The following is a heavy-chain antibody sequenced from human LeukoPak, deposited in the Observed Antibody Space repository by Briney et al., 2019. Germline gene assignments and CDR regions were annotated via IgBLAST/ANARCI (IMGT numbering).Heavy chain of an antibody. V-gene: IGHV4-34*01. D-gene: IGHD3-10*01. CDR1: GGSLSGYS. J-gene: IGHJ4*02. CDR3: ARVHGSGSYYTHIDY. CDR2: INHSGST. Sequence: SETLSLTCAVYGGSLSGYSWSWIRQPPGKGLEWIGEINHSGSTNYNPSLKSRVTISVDTSKNQFSLKLSSVTAADTAVYYCARVHGSGSYYTHIDYWGQGTLVTVSS.